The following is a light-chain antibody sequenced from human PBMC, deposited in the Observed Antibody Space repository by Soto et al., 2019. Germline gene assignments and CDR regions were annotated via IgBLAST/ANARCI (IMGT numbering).Light chain of an antibody. CDR2: EVS. CDR1: SSDIGGYNY. Sequence: QSVLTQPASVSGSPGQSITISCTGTSSDIGGYNYVSWYQQHPGKAPKLMIYEVSNRPSGVSNRFSGSKSGNTASLTISGLQAEDDADYSCSSYSSTSTLVLFGGGTKLTVL. J-gene: IGLJ2*01. V-gene: IGLV2-14*01. CDR3: SSYSSTSTLVL.